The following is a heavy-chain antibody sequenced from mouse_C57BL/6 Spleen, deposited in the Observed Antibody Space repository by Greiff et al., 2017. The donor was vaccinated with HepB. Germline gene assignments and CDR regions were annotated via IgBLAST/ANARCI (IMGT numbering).Heavy chain of an antibody. CDR2: ISYDGSN. CDR1: GYSITSGYY. J-gene: IGHJ2*01. D-gene: IGHD2-2*01. CDR3: ASHYGYLDY. Sequence: VQLKESGPGLVKPSQSLSLTCSVTGYSITSGYYWNWIRQFPGNKLEWMGYISYDGSNYYNPSLKNRISITRDTSKNQFFLKLNSVTTEDTATYYCASHYGYLDYWGQGTTLTVSS. V-gene: IGHV3-6*01.